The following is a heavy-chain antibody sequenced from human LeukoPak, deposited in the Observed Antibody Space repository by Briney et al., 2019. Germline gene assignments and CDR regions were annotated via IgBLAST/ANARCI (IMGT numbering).Heavy chain of an antibody. D-gene: IGHD4-17*01. CDR2: IYYSGST. V-gene: IGHV4-31*03. CDR1: GGSISSGGYY. J-gene: IGHJ5*02. CDR3: ARDLDGDYVGWFDP. Sequence: SETLSLTCTVSGGSISSGGYYWSWIRQHPGKGLEWIGYIYYSGSTYYNPSLKGRVTISVDTSKNQFSLKLSSVTAADTAVYYCARDLDGDYVGWFDPWGQGTLVTVSS.